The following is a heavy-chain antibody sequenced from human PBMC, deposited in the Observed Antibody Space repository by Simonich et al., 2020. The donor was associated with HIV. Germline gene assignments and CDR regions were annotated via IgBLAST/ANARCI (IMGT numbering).Heavy chain of an antibody. CDR3: ARAPDYGANVYFDY. D-gene: IGHD4-17*01. CDR2: INHSESA. Sequence: QVQLQQWGAGLLKPSETLSLTCAVYGGSFSGYYWSWIRQPPGRGLGWIGEINHSESANYTPSLKSRVTLSVDTSKNQFSLKMTSVTAADTAVYYCARAPDYGANVYFDYWGQGTLVTVSS. V-gene: IGHV4-34*01. J-gene: IGHJ4*02. CDR1: GGSFSGYY.